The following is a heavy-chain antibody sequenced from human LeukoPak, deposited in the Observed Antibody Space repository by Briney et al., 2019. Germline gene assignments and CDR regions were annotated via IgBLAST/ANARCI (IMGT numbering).Heavy chain of an antibody. V-gene: IGHV3-30*18. CDR1: GFTFSSYG. Sequence: PGRSLRLSCAASGFTFSSYGMHWVRQAPGKGLEWVAVISYYGSNKYYADSVKGRFTISRDNSKNTLYLQMNSLRAEDTAVYYCAKGRRDTAMVGVDYWGQGTLVTVSS. D-gene: IGHD5-18*01. CDR3: AKGRRDTAMVGVDY. J-gene: IGHJ4*02. CDR2: ISYYGSNK.